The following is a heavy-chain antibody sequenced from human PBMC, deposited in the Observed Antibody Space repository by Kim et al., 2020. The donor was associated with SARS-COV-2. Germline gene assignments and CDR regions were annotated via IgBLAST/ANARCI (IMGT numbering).Heavy chain of an antibody. Sequence: YIYYADSVKGRFAISRDNAKISLYLQMNSLRAEDTAVYYCASQAAAGVDYWGQGTLVTVSS. D-gene: IGHD6-13*01. CDR2: YI. CDR3: ASQAAAGVDY. V-gene: IGHV3-21*01. J-gene: IGHJ4*02.